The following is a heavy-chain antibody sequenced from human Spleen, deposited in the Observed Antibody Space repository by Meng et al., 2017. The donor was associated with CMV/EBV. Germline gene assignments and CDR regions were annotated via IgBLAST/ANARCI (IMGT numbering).Heavy chain of an antibody. J-gene: IGHJ4*02. CDR2: IIPIFGTA. CDR3: ARDYYDSSGFQLGGF. V-gene: IGHV1-69*05. CDR1: GGTFSSYA. Sequence: SGGTFSSYAISWGRQAPGQGLEWMGGIIPIFGTANYAQKFQGRVTITTDESTSTAYMELSSLRSEDTAVYYCARDYYDSSGFQLGGFWGQGTLVTVSS. D-gene: IGHD3-22*01.